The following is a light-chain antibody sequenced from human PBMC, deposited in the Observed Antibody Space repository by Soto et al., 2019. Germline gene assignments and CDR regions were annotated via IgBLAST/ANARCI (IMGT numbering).Light chain of an antibody. V-gene: IGLV2-14*01. J-gene: IGLJ1*01. Sequence: QSVLTQPASVSGSRGQSITISCTGISSDVGGYNYVSWYQQHPGKAPKLMIYDVSNRPSGVSNRFSGSKSGNTASLTISGLQAEDEDDYYCSSYTSSSTLYFFGTGTKLTVL. CDR3: SSYTSSSTLYF. CDR2: DVS. CDR1: SSDVGGYNY.